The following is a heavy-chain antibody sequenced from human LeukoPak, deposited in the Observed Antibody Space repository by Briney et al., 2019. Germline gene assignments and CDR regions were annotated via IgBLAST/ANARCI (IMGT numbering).Heavy chain of an antibody. D-gene: IGHD3-3*01. V-gene: IGHV3-23*01. Sequence: GGSLRLSCAASGFTFSSYGMSWVRQAPGKGLEWVSAISGSGGSTHYADSVRGRFTISRDNSKNTLYLQMNSLRAEDAAVYYCARDGSVLRFLEWLTYPYYYYYMDVWGKGTTVTVSS. J-gene: IGHJ6*03. CDR3: ARDGSVLRFLEWLTYPYYYYYMDV. CDR2: ISGSGGST. CDR1: GFTFSSYG.